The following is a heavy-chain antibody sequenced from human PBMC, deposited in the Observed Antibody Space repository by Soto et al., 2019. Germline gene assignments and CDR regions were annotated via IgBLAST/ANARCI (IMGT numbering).Heavy chain of an antibody. Sequence: QVQLQESGPGLMKPSGTLSLTCAVSGGSITSNWWIWVRQPPGNGLEWIAEIFHTGSANYNPSLMGRLTISMDKSRNHLSLNLNSVTAADTAVYYCARHIAVSGTRGFDHWGQGTLVTVSS. CDR2: IFHTGSA. CDR3: ARHIAVSGTRGFDH. D-gene: IGHD2-21*01. CDR1: GGSITSNW. V-gene: IGHV4-4*02. J-gene: IGHJ4*02.